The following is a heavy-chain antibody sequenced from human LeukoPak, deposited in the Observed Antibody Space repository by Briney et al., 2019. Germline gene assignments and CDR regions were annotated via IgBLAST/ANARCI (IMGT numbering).Heavy chain of an antibody. J-gene: IGHJ4*02. V-gene: IGHV3-48*03. CDR1: GFTFSSYE. CDR2: ISSSGSTI. D-gene: IGHD3-10*01. CDR3: AINGVTMVRGVIGLAFDY. Sequence: GGSLRLSCAASGFTFSSYEMNWVRQAPGKGLEWVSYISSSGSTIYYADSVKGRFTISRDNAKNLLYLQMNSLTAEDTAVYYCAINGVTMVRGVIGLAFDYWGQGTLVTVSS.